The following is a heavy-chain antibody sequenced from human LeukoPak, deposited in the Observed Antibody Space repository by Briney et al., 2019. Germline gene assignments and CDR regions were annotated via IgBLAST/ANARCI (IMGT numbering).Heavy chain of an antibody. V-gene: IGHV3-33*01. CDR1: GFTFSNYA. CDR2: IWSDGGNK. J-gene: IGHJ6*02. CDR3: ARANYGSGSNYYYGLDV. Sequence: GGSLRLSCAASGFTFSNYAMHWVRQAPDKGLEWVAVIWSDGGNKYYADSVKGRFTISRDNSKNTLYLQMNSLRAEDTAVYYCARANYGSGSNYYYGLDVWGQGTTVTVSS. D-gene: IGHD3-10*01.